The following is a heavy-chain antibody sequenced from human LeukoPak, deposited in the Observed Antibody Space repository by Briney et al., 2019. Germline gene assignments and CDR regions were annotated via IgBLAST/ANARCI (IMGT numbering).Heavy chain of an antibody. CDR2: ISTSGNT. J-gene: IGHJ4*02. CDR3: SRGEGNYFDY. CDR1: GGSISSYY. Sequence: SETLSLTCTVSGGSISSYYWTWIRQPAGKGLEWIGRISTSGNTNYTPSLKSRVTMSVDTSRNQFSLKLTSVTAADAAVYYCSRGEGNYFDYWGQGALVTVSS. V-gene: IGHV4-4*07.